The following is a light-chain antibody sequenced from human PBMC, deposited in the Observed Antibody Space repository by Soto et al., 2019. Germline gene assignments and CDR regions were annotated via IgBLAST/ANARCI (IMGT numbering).Light chain of an antibody. J-gene: IGLJ1*01. CDR1: SSDVGAYDF. V-gene: IGLV2-14*03. CDR2: EVR. Sequence: QSAQTQPASVSGSPGQSITISCTGTSSDVGAYDFVSWYQQHPDKAPKLMIYEVRGRPSGVSNRFSGSKSFNTATLTISGLQAEDEADYYCSSHTTRNTRVFGTGTKVTVL. CDR3: SSHTTRNTRV.